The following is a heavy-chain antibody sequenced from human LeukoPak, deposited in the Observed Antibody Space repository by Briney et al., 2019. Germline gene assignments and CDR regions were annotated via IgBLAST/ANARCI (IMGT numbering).Heavy chain of an antibody. D-gene: IGHD2-2*01. CDR3: ARVGVVVPAAIGHYYYMDV. J-gene: IGHJ6*03. CDR1: GFTFSSYW. CDR2: IKQDGSEK. V-gene: IGHV3-7*01. Sequence: GGSLRLSCAASGFTFSSYWMSWVRQAPGKGLEWVANIKQDGSEKYYVDSVKGRFTISRDNAKNSLYLQINSLRAEDTAVYYCARVGVVVPAAIGHYYYMDVWGKGTTVTVSS.